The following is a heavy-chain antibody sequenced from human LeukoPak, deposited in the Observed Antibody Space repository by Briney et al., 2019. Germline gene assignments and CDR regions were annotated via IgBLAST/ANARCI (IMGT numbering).Heavy chain of an antibody. Sequence: GGSLRLSCAASGFTFSSFWMSWVRQAPGKGLEWVANMKQDGSQKYYVDSVKGRFTISRDNSKNTLYLQMNSLRAEDTAVYYCAELGITMIGGVWGKGTTVTISS. CDR1: GFTFSSFW. J-gene: IGHJ6*04. V-gene: IGHV3-7*01. CDR3: AELGITMIGGV. CDR2: MKQDGSQK. D-gene: IGHD3-10*02.